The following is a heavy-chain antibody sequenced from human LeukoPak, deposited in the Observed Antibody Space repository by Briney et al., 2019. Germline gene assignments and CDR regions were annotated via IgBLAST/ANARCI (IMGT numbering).Heavy chain of an antibody. CDR2: IYPSDSDS. J-gene: IGHJ4*02. V-gene: IGHV5-51*01. Sequence: GESLKISCKASEYIFTNYWIDWVRQMPGKGLEWMGSIYPSDSDSRYSPSFRGYVIISADNSITTAYLQWSSLEASDTAIYYCARREGSGSHLYYFDSWGQGTLVTVSS. CDR1: EYIFTNYW. D-gene: IGHD3-3*01. CDR3: ARREGSGSHLYYFDS.